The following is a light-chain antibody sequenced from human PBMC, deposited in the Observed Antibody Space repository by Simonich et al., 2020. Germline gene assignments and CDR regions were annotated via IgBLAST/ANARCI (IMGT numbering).Light chain of an antibody. J-gene: IGLJ3*02. CDR3: AAWDDSLNGWV. CDR1: SSNIGRNT. CDR2: RNI. V-gene: IGLV1-44*01. Sequence: QSVLTQPPSASGTPGPRVTISCSGSSSNIGRNTVNWSQQLPGTAPKLLIYRNIETPSGVPDRVSGSKSGTSASLAISGLQSEDEADYYCAAWDDSLNGWVFGGGTKLTVL.